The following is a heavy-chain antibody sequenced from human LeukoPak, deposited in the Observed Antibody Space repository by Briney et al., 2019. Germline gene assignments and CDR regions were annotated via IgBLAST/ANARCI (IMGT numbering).Heavy chain of an antibody. V-gene: IGHV1-2*02. D-gene: IGHD6-19*01. Sequence: ASVKVSCKASGYTFTGYYMHWVRQAPGQGLEWMGWINPNSGGTNYAQKFQGRVTMTRDTSISTAYMELSRLRSDDTAVYYSARDRGAMAGIRSYYYYMDVWGKGTTVTVSS. CDR1: GYTFTGYY. J-gene: IGHJ6*03. CDR2: INPNSGGT. CDR3: ARDRGAMAGIRSYYYYMDV.